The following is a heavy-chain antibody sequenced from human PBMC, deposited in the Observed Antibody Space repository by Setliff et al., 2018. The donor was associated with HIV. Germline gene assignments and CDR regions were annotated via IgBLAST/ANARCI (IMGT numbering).Heavy chain of an antibody. D-gene: IGHD3-10*01. Sequence: SETLSVTCTASGVSVSSSSFYWGWIRQPPGKGLEWIGSSYYRGSTYSNPSLKSRVTISLDTSKNQFSLQLTSVTAADAAVYYCTGDYNSGRYRFDYWGQGTPVTVS. J-gene: IGHJ4*02. CDR2: SYYRGST. V-gene: IGHV4-39*02. CDR1: GVSVSSSSFY. CDR3: TGDYNSGRYRFDY.